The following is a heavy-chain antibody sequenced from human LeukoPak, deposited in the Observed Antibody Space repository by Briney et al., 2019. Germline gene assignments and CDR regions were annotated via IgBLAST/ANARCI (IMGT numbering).Heavy chain of an antibody. D-gene: IGHD2-15*01. J-gene: IGHJ5*02. CDR3: ARPLGYCSDSRCPQSWFDP. Sequence: SETLSLTCAVSGGSFSGYYWTWIRQPPGKGLEWIGGINHSGRTNYNPSLKSRVIISVDTPKNQFSLKLNSVTAADTAVYYCARPLGYCSDSRCPQSWFDPWGQGTLVTVSS. CDR2: INHSGRT. CDR1: GGSFSGYY. V-gene: IGHV4-34*01.